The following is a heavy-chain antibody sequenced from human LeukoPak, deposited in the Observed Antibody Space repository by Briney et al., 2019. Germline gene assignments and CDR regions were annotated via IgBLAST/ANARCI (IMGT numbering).Heavy chain of an antibody. CDR1: GFTFSSYA. V-gene: IGHV3-30-3*01. CDR2: ISYDGSNK. J-gene: IGHJ5*02. Sequence: PGGSLSLSCAASGFTFSSYAMHWVRQAPGKGLERVAVISYDGSNKYYADSVKGRFTISRDNSKNTLYLQMNSLRAEDTAVYYCAREQFAYCGGDCYRNGFDPWGQGTLVTVSS. D-gene: IGHD2-21*02. CDR3: AREQFAYCGGDCYRNGFDP.